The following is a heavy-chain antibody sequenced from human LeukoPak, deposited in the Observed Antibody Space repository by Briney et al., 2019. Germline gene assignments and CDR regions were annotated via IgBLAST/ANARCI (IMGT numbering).Heavy chain of an antibody. J-gene: IGHJ4*02. Sequence: GGSLRLSCAASGFTFSSYAMHWVRQAPGKGLEWVAVISYDGSNKYYADSVKGRFTISRDNSKNTLYLQMNSLRAEDTAVYYCARAYMITGRLDYWGQGTPVTVSS. CDR2: ISYDGSNK. CDR3: ARAYMITGRLDY. CDR1: GFTFSSYA. D-gene: IGHD3-16*01. V-gene: IGHV3-30*04.